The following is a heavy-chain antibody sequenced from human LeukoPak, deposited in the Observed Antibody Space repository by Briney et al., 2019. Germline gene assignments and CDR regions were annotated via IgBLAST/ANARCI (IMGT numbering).Heavy chain of an antibody. Sequence: GGSLRLSCAASGFTFSDYYMSWIRQAPGKGLEWVSYISSSGSTIYYADSVKGRFTISRANAKNSLYLQMNSLRDEDAAVYYCARDGDRGGEFDYWGQGTLVTVSS. V-gene: IGHV3-11*01. CDR1: GFTFSDYY. J-gene: IGHJ4*02. CDR2: ISSSGSTI. CDR3: ARDGDRGGEFDY. D-gene: IGHD3-10*01.